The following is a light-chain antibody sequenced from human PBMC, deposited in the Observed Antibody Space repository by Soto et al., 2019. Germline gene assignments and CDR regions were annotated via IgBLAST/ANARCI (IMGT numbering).Light chain of an antibody. CDR3: QESYNSPMFT. J-gene: IGKJ2*01. CDR2: AAS. Sequence: DIQLTQSPSFLSASVGDRVTITCRASESISNFLNWYQQKPGKAPNLLIYAASSLESGVPSRFSGSASGTDFTLTISSLQPEDSATYYCQESYNSPMFTFGQGTKVDIK. V-gene: IGKV1-39*01. CDR1: ESISNF.